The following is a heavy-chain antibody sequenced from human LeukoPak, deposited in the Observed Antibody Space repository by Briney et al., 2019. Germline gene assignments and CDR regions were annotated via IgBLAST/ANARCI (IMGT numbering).Heavy chain of an antibody. CDR3: ARHGPPMSPIDY. D-gene: IGHD3-22*01. CDR1: GGSISRSTYY. CDR2: LYYSGSI. V-gene: IGHV4-39*01. J-gene: IGHJ4*02. Sequence: SETLSVTCTVSGGSISRSTYYWGWIRQPPGRGLEWIGALYYSGSIYYNPSLKSRVTISVDTPKNQFSLKLNSVTAADTALYYCARHGPPMSPIDYWGQGTLVSVSS.